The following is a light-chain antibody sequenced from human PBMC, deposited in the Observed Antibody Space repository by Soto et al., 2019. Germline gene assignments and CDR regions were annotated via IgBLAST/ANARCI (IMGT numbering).Light chain of an antibody. Sequence: EIVLTQSPGTLSLSPGERATLSCRASQSVSSSYLAWYQQKPGQAPRLLIYGASSRATGIPDRFSGSGSGTDFTLTISSLEPEDFAVYYCQQYCRSPTFGGRTKVDIK. CDR1: QSVSSSY. CDR3: QQYCRSPT. V-gene: IGKV3-20*01. CDR2: GAS. J-gene: IGKJ4*01.